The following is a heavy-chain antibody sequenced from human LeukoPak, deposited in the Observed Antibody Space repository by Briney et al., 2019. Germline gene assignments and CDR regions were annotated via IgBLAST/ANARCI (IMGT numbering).Heavy chain of an antibody. D-gene: IGHD6-13*01. CDR1: GGSISSGSYY. J-gene: IGHJ4*02. CDR2: IYTSGST. V-gene: IGHV4-61*02. Sequence: NSSETLSLTCTVSGGSISSGSYYWSWIRQPAGKGLEWIGRIYTSGSTNYNPSLKSRVTISVDTSKNQFSLKLSSVTAADTAVYYCASSAANPSSSSYYFDYWGQGTLVTVSS. CDR3: ASSAANPSSSSYYFDY.